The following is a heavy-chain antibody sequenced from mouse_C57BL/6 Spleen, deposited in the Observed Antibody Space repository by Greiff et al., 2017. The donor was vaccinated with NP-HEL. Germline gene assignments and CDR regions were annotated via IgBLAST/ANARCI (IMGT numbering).Heavy chain of an antibody. V-gene: IGHV1-72*01. CDR1: GYTFTSYW. J-gene: IGHJ3*01. CDR3: AREEIYYGNPAWFAY. Sequence: VQLQQSGAELVKPGASVKLSCKASGYTFTSYWMHWVKQRPGRGLEWIGRLDPNSGGTKYNEKFKSKATLTVDNPSSTAYMQLSSLTSEDSAVYYCAREEIYYGNPAWFAYWGQGTLVTVSA. CDR2: LDPNSGGT. D-gene: IGHD2-1*01.